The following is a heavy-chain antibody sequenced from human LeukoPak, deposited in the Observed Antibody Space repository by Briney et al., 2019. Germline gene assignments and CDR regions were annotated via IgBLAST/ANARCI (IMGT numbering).Heavy chain of an antibody. CDR2: IYYSGST. Sequence: SETLSLTCTVSGGSISSYYWSWIRQPPGKGLEWIAYIYYSGSTNYNPSLKSRVTISVDTSKNQFSLKLSSVTAADTAVYYCARSYYYDSSGYLGYWGQGTLVTVSS. D-gene: IGHD3-22*01. CDR1: GGSISSYY. CDR3: ARSYYYDSSGYLGY. J-gene: IGHJ4*02. V-gene: IGHV4-59*01.